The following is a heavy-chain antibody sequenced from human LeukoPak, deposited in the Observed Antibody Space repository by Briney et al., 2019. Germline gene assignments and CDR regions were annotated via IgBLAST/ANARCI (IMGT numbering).Heavy chain of an antibody. V-gene: IGHV3-11*04. CDR1: GFTFSDYY. CDR3: ARAWGVKNWGLPHFDY. Sequence: GGSLRLSCAASGFTFSDYYMSWIRQAPGKGLEWVSYISSSGSTIYYADSVKGRFTISRDNAKNSLYLQMNSLRAEDTAVYYCARAWGVKNWGLPHFDYWGQGTLVTVSS. CDR2: ISSSGSTI. J-gene: IGHJ4*02. D-gene: IGHD7-27*01.